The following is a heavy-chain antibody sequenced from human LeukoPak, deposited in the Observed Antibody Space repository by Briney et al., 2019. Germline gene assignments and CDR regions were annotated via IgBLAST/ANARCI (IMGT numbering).Heavy chain of an antibody. CDR2: IYYSGST. CDR3: VVRYFDIDY. J-gene: IGHJ4*02. CDR1: GGSISSYY. Sequence: SETLSLTCTVSGGSISSYYWSWIRQPPGKRLEWIGYIYYSGSTNYNPSLKSRVTISVDTSKNQFSLKLSSVTAADTAVYYCVVRYFDIDYWGQGTLVTVSS. D-gene: IGHD3-9*01. V-gene: IGHV4-59*12.